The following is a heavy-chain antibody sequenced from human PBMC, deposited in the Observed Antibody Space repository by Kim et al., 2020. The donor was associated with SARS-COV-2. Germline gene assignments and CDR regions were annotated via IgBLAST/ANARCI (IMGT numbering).Heavy chain of an antibody. CDR1: GFTFSSYC. J-gene: IGHJ3*02. Sequence: GGYLRLSCAASGFTFSSYCMSWVRQAPGKGMEWVANIKQDGSEKYYVDAVKGRFTISRDNAKNSLYLQMNSVRAEDTAVYYCARDDGPTEDAFDIWGQGTMVTVYS. V-gene: IGHV3-7*03. CDR2: IKQDGSEK. CDR3: ARDDGPTEDAFDI.